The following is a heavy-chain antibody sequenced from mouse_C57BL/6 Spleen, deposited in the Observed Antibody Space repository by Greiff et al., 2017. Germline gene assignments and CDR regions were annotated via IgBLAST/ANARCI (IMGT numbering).Heavy chain of an antibody. J-gene: IGHJ2*01. D-gene: IGHD4-1*01. Sequence: QVQLQQPGAELVMPGASVKLSCKASGYTFTSYWMHWVKQRPGQGLEWIGEIDPSDSYTNYNQKFKGKSTLTVDKSSSTAYMQLSSLTSEDSAVYYCARSGTWCDDWGQGTTRTVSS. CDR1: GYTFTSYW. CDR2: IDPSDSYT. CDR3: ARSGTWCDD. V-gene: IGHV1-69*01.